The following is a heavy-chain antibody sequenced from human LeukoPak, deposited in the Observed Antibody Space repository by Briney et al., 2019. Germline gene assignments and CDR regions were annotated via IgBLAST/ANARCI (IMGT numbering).Heavy chain of an antibody. V-gene: IGHV4-4*07. CDR3: ARDNPAGP. Sequence: SETLSLTCTVSGGSTSGYSWSWIRQSAAKGLEWIGRVYTSGNTNYNPSFKSRVTMSIDTSKKQFSLKLYSVTVADTAEYYCARDNPAGPWGQGTLVTVSS. CDR1: GGSTSGYS. CDR2: VYTSGNT. J-gene: IGHJ5*02. D-gene: IGHD1-14*01.